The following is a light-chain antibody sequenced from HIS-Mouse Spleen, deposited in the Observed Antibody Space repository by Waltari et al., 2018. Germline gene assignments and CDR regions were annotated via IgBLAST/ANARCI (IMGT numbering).Light chain of an antibody. CDR3: QAWDSSTVV. Sequence: SYELPQPPPVSVSPGQTASITCPGDKLGDKYACWYQQKPGQSPVLVIYQDSKRPSGIPERFSGSNSGNTATLTISGTQAMDEADYYCQAWDSSTVVFGGGTKLTVL. J-gene: IGLJ2*01. CDR2: QDS. V-gene: IGLV3-1*01. CDR1: KLGDKY.